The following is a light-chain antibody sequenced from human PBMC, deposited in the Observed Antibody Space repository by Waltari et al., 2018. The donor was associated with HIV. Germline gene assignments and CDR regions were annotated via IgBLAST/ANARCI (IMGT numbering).Light chain of an antibody. V-gene: IGLV1-44*01. Sequence: QSVLTQPPSASGTPGQRVTISCSGSSSNIRSNSVNWYRQLPGTAPKLLIYRDNQRPSGVPDRFSGSKSGTSASLAISGLQSEDEADYYCAAWDDSLNGHVFGTGTQVTV. CDR2: RDN. CDR1: SSNIRSNS. CDR3: AAWDDSLNGHV. J-gene: IGLJ1*01.